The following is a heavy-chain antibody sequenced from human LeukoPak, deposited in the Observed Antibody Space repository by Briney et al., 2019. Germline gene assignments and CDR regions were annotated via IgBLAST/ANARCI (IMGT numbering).Heavy chain of an antibody. V-gene: IGHV3-33*03. D-gene: IGHD3-22*01. J-gene: IGHJ4*02. CDR1: GFPFSSYG. CDR2: LVYDARSD. CDR3: AKNGYDSSGYYFDY. Sequence: GTSLRLSCAASGFPFSSYGMHWVRQAPGKGLEWVARLVYDARSDYANSVKGRFSISRDDSKNTLYLQMNSLRAEDTAVYYCAKNGYDSSGYYFDYWGQGTLVTVSS.